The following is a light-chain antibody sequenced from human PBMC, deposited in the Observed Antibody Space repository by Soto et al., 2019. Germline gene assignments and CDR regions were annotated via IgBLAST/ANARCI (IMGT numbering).Light chain of an antibody. J-gene: IGKJ4*01. V-gene: IGKV3-15*01. CDR3: QQYTNWPPLT. CDR1: QSVHSD. Sequence: EIVMTQSPATLSVSPGEGATLSCTASQSVHSDLAWYQQKPGQAPRLLIYDASTRATGVPARFSGSGSGTEFTLTISSLQSEDFAVYYCQQYTNWPPLTFGGGTKVVI. CDR2: DAS.